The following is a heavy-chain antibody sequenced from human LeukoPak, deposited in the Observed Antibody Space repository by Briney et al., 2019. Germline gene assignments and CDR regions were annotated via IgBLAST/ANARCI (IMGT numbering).Heavy chain of an antibody. CDR3: GYSYGYTAYFDY. V-gene: IGHV3-74*01. CDR2: INSDGSST. Sequence: GGSLRLSCAASGFTFSSYWMHWVRQAPGKGLVWVSRINSDGSSTSYADSVKGRFTISRDNAKNTLYLQVNSLRAEDTAVYYCGYSYGYTAYFDYWGQGTLVTVSS. CDR1: GFTFSSYW. D-gene: IGHD5-18*01. J-gene: IGHJ4*02.